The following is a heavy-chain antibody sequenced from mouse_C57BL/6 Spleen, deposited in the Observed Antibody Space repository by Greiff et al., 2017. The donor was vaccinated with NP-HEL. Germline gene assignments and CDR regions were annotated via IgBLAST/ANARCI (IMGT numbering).Heavy chain of an antibody. CDR1: GYAFSSYW. Sequence: QVHVKQSGAELVKPGASVKISCKASGYAFSSYWMNWVKQRPGKGLEWIGQIYPGDGDTNYNGKFKGKATLTADKSSSTAYMQLSSLTSEDSAVYFCARREKLGTFDYWGQGTTLTVSS. J-gene: IGHJ2*01. CDR3: ARREKLGTFDY. V-gene: IGHV1-80*01. D-gene: IGHD4-1*01. CDR2: IYPGDGDT.